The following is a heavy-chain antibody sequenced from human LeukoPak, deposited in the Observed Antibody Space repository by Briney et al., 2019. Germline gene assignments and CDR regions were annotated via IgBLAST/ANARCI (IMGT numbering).Heavy chain of an antibody. D-gene: IGHD5-12*01. CDR3: ARERGYSGYENFDY. V-gene: IGHV3-30*02. CDR2: IRFVENDK. Sequence: GGSLRLSCVASGFTFSYYGMHWVRQAPGKGLEWVAFIRFVENDKYYADSVKGRFTISRDNSKNTLYLQMNSLRAEDTAVYYCARERGYSGYENFDYWGQGTLVTVSS. CDR1: GFTFSYYG. J-gene: IGHJ4*02.